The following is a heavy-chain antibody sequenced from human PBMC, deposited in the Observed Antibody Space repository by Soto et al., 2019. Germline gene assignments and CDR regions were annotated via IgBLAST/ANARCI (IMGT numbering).Heavy chain of an antibody. CDR1: GFTVSDNY. D-gene: IGHD1-26*01. J-gene: IGHJ3*01. Sequence: EVQLVESGGGFIQPGGSLRLSCAASGFTVSDNYMSWVRQAPGKGLEWVSVIYRGGGTSYADSVQGRFTISRDNSKNTLYLQMHGLRAEDTAVYYCARGERWGQGTMVTVSS. CDR3: ARGER. V-gene: IGHV3-53*01. CDR2: IYRGGGT.